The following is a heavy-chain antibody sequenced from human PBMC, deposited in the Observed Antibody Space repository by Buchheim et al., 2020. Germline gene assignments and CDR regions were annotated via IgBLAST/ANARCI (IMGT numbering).Heavy chain of an antibody. CDR2: ISGSGGST. V-gene: IGHV3-23*01. CDR1: GFTFSSYA. Sequence: EVQLLESGGGLVQPGGSLRLSCAASGFTFSSYAMSWVRQAPGKGLEWVSAISGSGGSTSYADSVKGRFTISRDHSKTPLYLQMNSLRAEDTAVYYCAKGPYSSWYQYYFDYWGQGTL. CDR3: AKGPYSSWYQYYFDY. D-gene: IGHD6-13*01. J-gene: IGHJ4*02.